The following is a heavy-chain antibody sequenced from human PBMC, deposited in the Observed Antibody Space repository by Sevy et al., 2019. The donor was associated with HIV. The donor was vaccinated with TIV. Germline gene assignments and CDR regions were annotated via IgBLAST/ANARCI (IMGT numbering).Heavy chain of an antibody. J-gene: IGHJ4*02. CDR3: ARDRVGAVDY. D-gene: IGHD1-26*01. V-gene: IGHV4-31*03. CDR2: IYYSGST. CDR1: GGSISSGGYY. Sequence: SETLSLTCIVSGGSISSGGYYWSWIRQHPGKGLEWIGYIYYSGSTYYNPSLKSRVTISVDTSKNQFSLKLSSVTAADTAVYYCARDRVGAVDYWGQGTLVTVSS.